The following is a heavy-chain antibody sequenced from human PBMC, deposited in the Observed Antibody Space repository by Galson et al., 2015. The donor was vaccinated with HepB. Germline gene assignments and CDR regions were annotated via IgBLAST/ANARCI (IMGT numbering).Heavy chain of an antibody. CDR3: AGGVVAARDGLDV. V-gene: IGHV3-30*03. CDR1: GFTFRNYG. D-gene: IGHD1-26*01. Sequence: SLRLSCAASGFTFRNYGMHWVRQAPGKGLEWVAFISFDGSNKSYADSVKGRFTISRDNSKKMLYLQMNSLRTEDTALYYCAGGVVAARDGLDVWGQGTTVTVSS. CDR2: ISFDGSNK. J-gene: IGHJ6*02.